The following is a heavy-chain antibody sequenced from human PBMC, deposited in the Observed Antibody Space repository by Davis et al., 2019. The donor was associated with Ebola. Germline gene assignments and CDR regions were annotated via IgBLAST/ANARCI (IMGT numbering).Heavy chain of an antibody. CDR1: GFTFYNYA. Sequence: GESLKISCEASGFTFYNYAMSWVRQAEGKGLEWVSGISGRGRVTYYADSVKGRFTISRDNSENTVYMQMDSLGVDDTAIYYCAKAARGYSGSYFDSWGQGTLVTVSS. D-gene: IGHD1-26*01. CDR3: AKAARGYSGSYFDS. J-gene: IGHJ4*02. CDR2: ISGRGRVT. V-gene: IGHV3-23*01.